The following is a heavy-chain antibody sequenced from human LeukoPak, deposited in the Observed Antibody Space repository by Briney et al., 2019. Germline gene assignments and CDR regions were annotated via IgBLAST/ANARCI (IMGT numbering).Heavy chain of an antibody. J-gene: IGHJ4*02. V-gene: IGHV1-3*01. CDR2: INAGYGNT. Sequence: ASVKVSCKASGYTFTNYAIHWVRQAPGQRLEWMGLINAGYGNTRYSQKFQGRVTMTTDTSTRTAYMELRSLRSDDTAVYYCARDKTQIWFGEGLWYFDYWGQGTLVTVSS. CDR3: ARDKTQIWFGEGLWYFDY. CDR1: GYTFTNYA. D-gene: IGHD3-10*01.